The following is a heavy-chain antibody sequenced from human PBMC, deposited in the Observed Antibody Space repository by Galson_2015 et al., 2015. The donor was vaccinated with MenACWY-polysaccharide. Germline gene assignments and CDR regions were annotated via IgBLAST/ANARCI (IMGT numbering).Heavy chain of an antibody. CDR3: ARDRDYDFWSGYYSPGVWFDP. CDR2: ISAYNGNT. J-gene: IGHJ5*02. V-gene: IGHV1-18*01. Sequence: SVKVSCKASGYTFTGYGISWVRQAPGQGLEWMGWISAYNGNTNYAQKLQGRVTMTTDTSTSTAYMELRSLRSDDTAVYYCARDRDYDFWSGYYSPGVWFDPWGQGTLVTVSS. D-gene: IGHD3-3*01. CDR1: GYTFTGYG.